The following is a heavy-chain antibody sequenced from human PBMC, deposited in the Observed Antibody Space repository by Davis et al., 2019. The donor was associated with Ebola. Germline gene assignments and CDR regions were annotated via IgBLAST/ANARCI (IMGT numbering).Heavy chain of an antibody. D-gene: IGHD1-26*01. J-gene: IGHJ4*02. CDR3: TVGGIGGMGDY. CDR2: LIPIFGTP. Sequence: SVKVSCKASGGTFSSYSISWVRQAPGQGLEWMGGLIPIFGTPNYAQKFQGRVTIIADESTSTAYMELSGLRSEDTAVYYCTVGGIGGMGDYWGQGTLVTVSS. V-gene: IGHV1-69*13. CDR1: GGTFSSYS.